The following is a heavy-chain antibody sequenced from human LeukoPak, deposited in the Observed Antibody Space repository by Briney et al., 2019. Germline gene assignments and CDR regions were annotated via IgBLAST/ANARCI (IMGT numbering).Heavy chain of an antibody. D-gene: IGHD2-8*01. J-gene: IGHJ4*02. V-gene: IGHV3-48*01. CDR1: GFTFSSYS. Sequence: GGSLRLSCAASGFTFSSYSMNWVRQAPGKGLEWVSYISSSSSTIYYADSVKGRFTISRDNAENSLYLQMNSLRAEDTAVYYCARAQWGVYFDYWGQGTLVTVSS. CDR2: ISSSSSTI. CDR3: ARAQWGVYFDY.